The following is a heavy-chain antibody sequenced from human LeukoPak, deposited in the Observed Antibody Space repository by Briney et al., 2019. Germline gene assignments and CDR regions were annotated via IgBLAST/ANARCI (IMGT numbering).Heavy chain of an antibody. Sequence: SGGSLRLSCAASGFTFSDYYMSWIRQAPGKGLEWVSYISSSGSTIYYADSVKGRFTISRDNAKNSLYLQMNSLRAEDTAVYYCARQREDSSGYTDLLVDYWGQGTLVTVSS. J-gene: IGHJ4*02. V-gene: IGHV3-11*01. D-gene: IGHD3-22*01. CDR1: GFTFSDYY. CDR2: ISSSGSTI. CDR3: ARQREDSSGYTDLLVDY.